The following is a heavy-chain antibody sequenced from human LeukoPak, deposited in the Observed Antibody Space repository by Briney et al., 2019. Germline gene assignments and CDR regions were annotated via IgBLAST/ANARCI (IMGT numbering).Heavy chain of an antibody. V-gene: IGHV3-48*04. D-gene: IGHD5-12*01. CDR2: ISSSGSTI. CDR1: GFTFSSYA. J-gene: IGHJ4*02. Sequence: GGSLRLSCAASGFTFSSYAMSWVRQAPGKGLEWVSYISSSGSTIYYADSVKGRFTISRDNAKNSLYLQMNSLRAEDTAVYYCARTDIVATGPVDYWGQGTLVTVSS. CDR3: ARTDIVATGPVDY.